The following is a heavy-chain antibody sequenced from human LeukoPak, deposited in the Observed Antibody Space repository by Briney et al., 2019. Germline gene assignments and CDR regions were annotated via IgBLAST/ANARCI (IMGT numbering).Heavy chain of an antibody. CDR2: ISGSGGST. Sequence: GGSLRLSCAASGFTFSSYAMSWVRQAPGKGLEWVSAISGSGGSTYYADSVKGRFTISRDNSKNTLYLQMNSLRAEDTAVYYCAKRGIDSSGWEGDAFDIWGQGTMVTVSS. D-gene: IGHD6-19*01. V-gene: IGHV3-23*01. CDR3: AKRGIDSSGWEGDAFDI. CDR1: GFTFSSYA. J-gene: IGHJ3*02.